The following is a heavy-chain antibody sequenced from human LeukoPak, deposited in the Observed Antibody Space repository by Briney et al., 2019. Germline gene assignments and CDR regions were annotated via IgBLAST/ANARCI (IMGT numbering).Heavy chain of an antibody. CDR1: GFTFSSYA. Sequence: GGSLRLSCAASGFTFSSYAMSWVRQAPGKGLEWVSAISGSGGSTYYADSVKGRFTISRDNSKNTLYLQMNSLRAEDTAVYYCAYSSSWARGAFDIWGQGTMVTVSS. CDR3: AYSSSWARGAFDI. J-gene: IGHJ3*02. CDR2: ISGSGGST. D-gene: IGHD6-13*01. V-gene: IGHV3-23*01.